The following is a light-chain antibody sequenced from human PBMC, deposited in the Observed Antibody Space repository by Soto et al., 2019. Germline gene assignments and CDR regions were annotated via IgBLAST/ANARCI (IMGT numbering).Light chain of an antibody. CDR1: QGSSSY. CDR3: QQHDGYPLT. Sequence: DIPLTKSPPFLSASVGDRVTITCRASQGSSSYLAWYQQKPWKAPKLLIYAASSLQSGVPSRFSGSGSGTEFTLTISSLQPEDSAAYYCQQHDGYPLTFGGGTTVEI. CDR2: AAS. V-gene: IGKV1-9*01. J-gene: IGKJ4*01.